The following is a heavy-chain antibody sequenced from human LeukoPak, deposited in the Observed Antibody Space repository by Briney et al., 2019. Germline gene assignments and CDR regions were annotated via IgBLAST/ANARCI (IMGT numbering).Heavy chain of an antibody. Sequence: PGGSLRLSCAASGFSVSSNYMSWVRQAPGKGLEWVSLIYSGGNTYYADSVKGQFTISRDNSKNTLYLQMNSLRAEDTAVYYCAGSLRYFDWSTWGQGTLVTVSS. V-gene: IGHV3-53*01. CDR3: AGSLRYFDWST. D-gene: IGHD3-9*01. J-gene: IGHJ5*02. CDR1: GFSVSSNY. CDR2: IYSGGNT.